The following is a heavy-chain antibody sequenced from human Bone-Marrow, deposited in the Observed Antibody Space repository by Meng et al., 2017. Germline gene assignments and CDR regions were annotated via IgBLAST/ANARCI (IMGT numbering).Heavy chain of an antibody. J-gene: IGHJ3*02. CDR3: ARPRSSGWVNDALDI. D-gene: IGHD6-19*01. CDR1: GFTFSNYV. Sequence: GESLKISCAASGFTFSNYVMNWVRQAPGKGLVWVSRINSDGSSTTYADSVKGRFTISRDNAKNTLYLQMNSLRAEDTAVYYCARPRSSGWVNDALDIWGQGTMVTVSS. CDR2: INSDGSST. V-gene: IGHV3-74*01.